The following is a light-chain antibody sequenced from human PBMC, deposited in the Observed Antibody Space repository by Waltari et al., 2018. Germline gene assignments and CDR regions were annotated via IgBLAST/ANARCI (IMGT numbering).Light chain of an antibody. V-gene: IGLV2-11*01. J-gene: IGLJ3*02. Sequence: QSALTQPRSVSGSPGQSVAIPCPRTSSDVGAYTSLSWYQQHPGKAPKLMIFDVNKRPSGVPDRFSGSKSGNTASLTISGLQAEDETDYYCCSYAGTYTWVFGGGTKLTVL. CDR2: DVN. CDR3: CSYAGTYTWV. CDR1: SSDVGAYTS.